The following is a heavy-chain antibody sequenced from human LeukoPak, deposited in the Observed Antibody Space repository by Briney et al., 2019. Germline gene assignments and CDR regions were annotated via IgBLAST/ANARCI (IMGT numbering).Heavy chain of an antibody. J-gene: IGHJ4*02. CDR3: ARQGTYYYDSTKFTFDS. CDR1: GDSIATGIHY. D-gene: IGHD3-22*01. V-gene: IGHV4-39*01. Sequence: SETLSLTCTVSGDSIATGIHYWGWIRQPPGKGLEWIGSVFYTGNTYYNPSLQSRITISVDTSKNQVSLKVTSVTATDTALCYCARQGTYYYDSTKFTFDSWGQGTLVTVSS. CDR2: VFYTGNT.